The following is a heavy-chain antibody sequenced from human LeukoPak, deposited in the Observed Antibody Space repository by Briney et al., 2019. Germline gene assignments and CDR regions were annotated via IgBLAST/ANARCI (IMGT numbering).Heavy chain of an antibody. CDR3: AREWWFLDY. CDR2: IKGDGSDI. Sequence: PGGSLRLSCAASGFTFSSYDMHWVRQAPGRGLEWVARIKGDGSDIHYVDSVKGRFTISRDNARNSLYLQMNSLRAEDTAVYYCAREWWFLDYWGQGTLVTVSS. J-gene: IGHJ4*02. CDR1: GFTFSSYD. D-gene: IGHD2-15*01. V-gene: IGHV3-7*05.